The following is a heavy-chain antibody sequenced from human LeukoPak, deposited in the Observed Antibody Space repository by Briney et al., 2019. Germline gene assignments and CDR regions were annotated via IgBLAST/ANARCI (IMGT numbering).Heavy chain of an antibody. J-gene: IGHJ4*02. CDR1: GFTFSSYA. V-gene: IGHV3-20*04. CDR2: INWNGGST. D-gene: IGHD5-18*01. Sequence: GGSLRLSCAASGFTFSSYAMSWVRQAPGKGLEWVSGINWNGGSTGYADSVKGRFTISRDNAKNSLYLQMNSLRAEDTAVYYCARDLSGVTGYTYGRGIDYWGQGTLVTDSS. CDR3: ARDLSGVTGYTYGRGIDY.